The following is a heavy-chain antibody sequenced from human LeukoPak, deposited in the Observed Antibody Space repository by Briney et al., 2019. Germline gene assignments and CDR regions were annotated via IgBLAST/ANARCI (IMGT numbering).Heavy chain of an antibody. Sequence: GGSLRLSCAASGFTVGSNYMNWVRQAPGKGLEWASVIYSGGSTYYADSVKGRFTVSRDNAKNSLYLQMNSLRAEDTAVYYCARRGPSGYRYMDVWGKGTTVTVSS. J-gene: IGHJ6*03. CDR1: GFTVGSNY. CDR3: ARRGPSGYRYMDV. D-gene: IGHD5-18*01. CDR2: IYSGGST. V-gene: IGHV3-53*01.